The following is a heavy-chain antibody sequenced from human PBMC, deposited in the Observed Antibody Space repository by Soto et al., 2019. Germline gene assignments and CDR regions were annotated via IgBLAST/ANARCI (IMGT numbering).Heavy chain of an antibody. D-gene: IGHD3-10*01. Sequence: GESLKISCQVSGSPFSDYWIAWVRQMPGRGLEWMGIIYPRDSDTRYSPSFQGQVTISADKSISTAYLQWSSLKASDTAMYYCAGGGVRGVITRTRDYYGMDVWGQGTTVTVSS. CDR3: AGGGVRGVITRTRDYYGMDV. J-gene: IGHJ6*02. CDR2: IYPRDSDT. V-gene: IGHV5-51*01. CDR1: GSPFSDYW.